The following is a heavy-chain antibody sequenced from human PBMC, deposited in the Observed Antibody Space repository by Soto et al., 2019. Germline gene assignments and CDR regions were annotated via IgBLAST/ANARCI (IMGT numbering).Heavy chain of an antibody. CDR2: ISGAGDRT. CDR3: AKATRGPLSSRSSDANHFDS. V-gene: IGHV3-23*01. CDR1: GFSFSGYA. J-gene: IGHJ4*02. D-gene: IGHD6-13*01. Sequence: EAQLLESGGSLVQPGGSLRLSCAASGFSFSGYAMNWVRQAPGKGLEWVSIISGAGDRTYYADSVKGRFTISRDNSKNTLYLQMNSLRAEDTAVYDCAKATRGPLSSRSSDANHFDSWGLGTLVAVSS.